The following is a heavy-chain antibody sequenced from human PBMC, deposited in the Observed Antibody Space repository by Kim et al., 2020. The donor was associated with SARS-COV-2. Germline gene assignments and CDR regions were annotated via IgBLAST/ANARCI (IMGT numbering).Heavy chain of an antibody. D-gene: IGHD6-6*01. V-gene: IGHV3-23*01. J-gene: IGHJ4*02. CDR2: ISGSGDST. CDR1: GFTFSSYA. CDR3: AKDRQLGHYFDY. Sequence: GGSLRLSCAASGFTFSSYAMSWVRQAPGKGLEWVSTISGSGDSTYYADSVKGRFTISRDNSRNSVYLQINSLRAEDTAVYYCAKDRQLGHYFDYWGQGT.